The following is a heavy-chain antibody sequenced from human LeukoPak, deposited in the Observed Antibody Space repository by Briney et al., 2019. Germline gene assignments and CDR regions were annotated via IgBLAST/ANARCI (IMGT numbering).Heavy chain of an antibody. CDR2: IIPILGIA. CDR3: ASSFGELLSYYFDY. D-gene: IGHD3-10*01. J-gene: IGHJ4*02. V-gene: IGHV1-69*04. CDR1: GGTFSSYA. Sequence: ASVKVSCKASGGTFSSYAISWVRQAPGQGLEWMGRIIPILGIANYAQKFQGRVTITADESTSTAYMELSSLRSEDTAVYYCASSFGELLSYYFDYWGQGTLVTVSS.